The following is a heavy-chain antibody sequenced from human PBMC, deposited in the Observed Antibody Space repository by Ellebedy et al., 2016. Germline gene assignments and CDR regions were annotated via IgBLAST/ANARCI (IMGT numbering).Heavy chain of an antibody. CDR3: ARDVSLYSSSPSFDS. J-gene: IGHJ4*02. Sequence: SETLSLXXTVSGGSVDTYYWTWIRQSPGKGLEWIGYVFYGGSTKYNPSLRSRVTISLDTSRNQFSLKVTSVAAADTAVYYCARDVSLYSSSPSFDSWGQGTLVTVSS. D-gene: IGHD6-6*01. CDR1: GGSVDTYY. V-gene: IGHV4-59*02. CDR2: VFYGGST.